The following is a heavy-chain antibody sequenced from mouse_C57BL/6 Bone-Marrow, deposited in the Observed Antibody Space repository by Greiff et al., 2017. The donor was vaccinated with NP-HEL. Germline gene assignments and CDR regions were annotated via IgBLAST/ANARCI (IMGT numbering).Heavy chain of an antibody. CDR2: IDPSDSYT. D-gene: IGHD2-1*01. CDR1: GYTFTSYW. CDR3: ARPYGNGAWFAY. V-gene: IGHV1-69*01. Sequence: VQLQQPGAELVMPGASVKLSCKASGYTFTSYWMHWVKQRPGQGLEWIGEIDPSDSYTNYNQKFKGKSTLTVDKSSSTAYMQLSSLTSEDSAVYYCARPYGNGAWFAYWGQGTLVTVSA. J-gene: IGHJ3*01.